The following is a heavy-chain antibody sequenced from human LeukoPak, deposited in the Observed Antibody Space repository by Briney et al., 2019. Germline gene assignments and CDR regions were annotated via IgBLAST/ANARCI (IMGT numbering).Heavy chain of an antibody. CDR1: GDIFSTYG. J-gene: IGHJ4*02. V-gene: IGHV1-18*01. D-gene: IGHD6-19*01. Sequence: ASVKVSCKASGDIFSTYGISWVRQAPGQGLGWMGWISAYNDNTEYAQKFQGRVTMTTDTSTSTAYMELRSLRSDDTAVYYCARDPPHSSGPNSPCFEYWGQGTLVTVSS. CDR2: ISAYNDNT. CDR3: ARDPPHSSGPNSPCFEY.